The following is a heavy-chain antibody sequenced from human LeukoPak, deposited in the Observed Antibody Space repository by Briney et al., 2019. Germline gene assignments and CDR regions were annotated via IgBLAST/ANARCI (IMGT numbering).Heavy chain of an antibody. CDR1: GYTLTSCG. CDR3: DRGIVVVPAATYYYYYYMDV. Sequence: ASVKLSCKSSGYTLTSCGISWVRHAPGPGLEWMGLSGAYNGNTNYSKKLQGRVTMTTDTATRTAYMELRSLRSEDTAVYYCDRGIVVVPAATYYYYYYMDVWGKGTTVTVSS. CDR2: SGAYNGNT. V-gene: IGHV1-18*01. J-gene: IGHJ6*03. D-gene: IGHD2-2*01.